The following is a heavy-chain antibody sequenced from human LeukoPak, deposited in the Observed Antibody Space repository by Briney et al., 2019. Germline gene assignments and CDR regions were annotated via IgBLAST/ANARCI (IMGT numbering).Heavy chain of an antibody. V-gene: IGHV4-31*03. Sequence: SQTLSLTCTVSGGSISSGGYYWSWIRQHPGKGLEWIGYIYYSGSTYYNPSPKSRVTISVDTSKNQFSLKLSSVTAADTAVYYCARAGGFFSPFGYWGQGTLVTVSS. CDR3: ARAGGFFSPFGY. J-gene: IGHJ4*02. CDR1: GGSISSGGYY. D-gene: IGHD3-3*01. CDR2: IYYSGST.